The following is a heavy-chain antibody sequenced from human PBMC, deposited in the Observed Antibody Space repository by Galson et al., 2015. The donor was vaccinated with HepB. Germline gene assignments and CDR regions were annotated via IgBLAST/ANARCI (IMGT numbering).Heavy chain of an antibody. D-gene: IGHD4-23*01. CDR2: ISVYNGDK. V-gene: IGHV1-18*04. CDR1: GYTFRNFV. Sequence: SVKVSCKASGYTFRNFVINWVRQAPGQGLEWMGRISVYNGDKSFAQNLQVRVTLTTDTSSNTAYMELRSLRPDDTALYYCAREGYGGIDAFDIWGQGTMVIVSS. CDR3: AREGYGGIDAFDI. J-gene: IGHJ3*02.